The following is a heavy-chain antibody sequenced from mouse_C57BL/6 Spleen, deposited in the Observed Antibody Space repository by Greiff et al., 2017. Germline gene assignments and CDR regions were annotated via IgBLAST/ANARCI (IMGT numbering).Heavy chain of an antibody. J-gene: IGHJ4*01. CDR3: ARAGNYAMDY. CDR1: GYAFSSSW. Sequence: VQLQQSGPELVKPGASVKISCKASGYAFSSSWMNWVKQRPGKGLEWIGRIYPGNGDTNYNGKFKGKATLTAGKSSSTAYMQLSSLTSEDSAVYFCARAGNYAMDYWGQGTSVTVSS. CDR2: IYPGNGDT. V-gene: IGHV1-82*01. D-gene: IGHD4-1*01.